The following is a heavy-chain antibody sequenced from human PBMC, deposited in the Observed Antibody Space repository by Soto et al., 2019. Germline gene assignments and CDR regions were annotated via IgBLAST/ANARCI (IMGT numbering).Heavy chain of an antibody. V-gene: IGHV3-30*19. CDR2: IYWDDDKG. D-gene: IGHD3-3*01. J-gene: IGHJ4*02. Sequence: QVQLVESGGGMVQPGRSLRLSCAASGFTFSSYGMHWVRQAPGKGLEWLALIYWDDDKGYSTSLKSRLTITKDTSKNQVVLTMTNMDPADTATYYCAHTMAPRIFDYWGQGTLVTVSS. CDR1: GFTFSSYG. CDR3: AHTMAPRIFDY.